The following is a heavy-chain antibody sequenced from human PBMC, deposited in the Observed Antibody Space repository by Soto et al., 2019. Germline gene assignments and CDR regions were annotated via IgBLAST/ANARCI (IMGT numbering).Heavy chain of an antibody. CDR1: GFSVGGNY. Sequence: EERLVQSGGGLVQPGGSLRFSCAAYGFSVGGNYMSWVRQAPGKGLELVSLIYSGGNPFYADTMKSRFTLSRVNSNNMLYLQMDSMRTEDAAVYYCARGPNSDCSGQGTLVNVSS. CDR2: IYSGGNP. J-gene: IGHJ4*02. V-gene: IGHV3-53*01. D-gene: IGHD2-21*01. CDR3: ARGPNSDC.